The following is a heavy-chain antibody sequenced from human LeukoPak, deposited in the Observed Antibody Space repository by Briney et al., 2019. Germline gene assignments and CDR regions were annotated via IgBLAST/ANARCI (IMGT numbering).Heavy chain of an antibody. J-gene: IGHJ4*02. V-gene: IGHV3-23*01. Sequence: GGSLRLSCAASGFTVSSNYMSWVRQAPGKGLEWVSAISGSGGSTYYADSVKGRFTISRDNSKNTLYLQMNSLRAEDTAVYYCAKVASTIFGVATLSFDYWGQGTLVTVSS. D-gene: IGHD3-3*01. CDR3: AKVASTIFGVATLSFDY. CDR2: ISGSGGST. CDR1: GFTVSSNY.